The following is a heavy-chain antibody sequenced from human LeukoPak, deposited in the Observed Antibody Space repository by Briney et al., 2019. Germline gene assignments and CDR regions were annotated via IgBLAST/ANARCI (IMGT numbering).Heavy chain of an antibody. CDR2: ISYSGST. V-gene: IGHV4-39*01. J-gene: IGHJ4*02. Sequence: SETLSLTCTVSGDSISSSSYYWGWIRQPPGKGLEWIGSISYSGSTYYNPSLKSRVTMSVDKAKNQFSLKLTSVTAADTAVYYCARQGRGSGTYYYFDYWGQGTLVTVSS. CDR3: ARQGRGSGTYYYFDY. CDR1: GDSISSSSYY. D-gene: IGHD1-26*01.